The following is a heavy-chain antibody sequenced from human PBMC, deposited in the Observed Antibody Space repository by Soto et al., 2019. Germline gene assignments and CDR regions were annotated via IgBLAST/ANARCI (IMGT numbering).Heavy chain of an antibody. D-gene: IGHD3-9*01. V-gene: IGHV4-59*01. CDR3: ARHDILSHRTISLGY. CDR2: IYYSGST. J-gene: IGHJ4*02. CDR1: GGSISSYY. Sequence: SETLSLTCTVSGGSISSYYWSWIRQPPGKGPEWIGYIYYSGSTNYNPSLKSRVTISVDTSKNQFSLKLSSVTAADTAVYYCARHDILSHRTISLGYWGQGTLVTVSS.